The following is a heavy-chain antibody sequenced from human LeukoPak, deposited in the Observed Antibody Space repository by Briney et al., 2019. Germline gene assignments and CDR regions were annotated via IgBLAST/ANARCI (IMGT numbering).Heavy chain of an antibody. V-gene: IGHV4-34*01. D-gene: IGHD3-22*01. CDR1: GGSFSGYY. Sequence: SETLSLTCAVYGGSFSGYYWSWIRQPPGKGLEWIGEINHSGSTNYNPSLKSRVTISVDTSKNQFSLKLSSVTAADTAVYYCATLLSYYDSSGYYLDWGQGTPVTVSS. CDR3: ATLLSYYDSSGYYLD. CDR2: INHSGST. J-gene: IGHJ4*02.